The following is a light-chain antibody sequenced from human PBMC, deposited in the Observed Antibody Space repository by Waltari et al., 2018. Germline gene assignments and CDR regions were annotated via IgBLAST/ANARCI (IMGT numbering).Light chain of an antibody. CDR3: ASWDGALTGVV. CDR2: MND. Sequence: QSVLTQPPSASGAPGQWVTISCSGSTSNIGNNYVYWYQKLPGTAPKLLVSMNDRRPSGVPDRDSGSKSGTSASLAISGLRSEDEADYYCASWDGALTGVVFGGGTRLTVL. CDR1: TSNIGNNY. J-gene: IGLJ2*01. V-gene: IGLV1-47*01.